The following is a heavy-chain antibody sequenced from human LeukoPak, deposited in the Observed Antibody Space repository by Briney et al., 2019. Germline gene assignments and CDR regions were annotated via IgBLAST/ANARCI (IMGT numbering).Heavy chain of an antibody. CDR1: GFTFSSYS. CDR3: AEGYCSGNNCYAGGY. Sequence: GGSLRLSCAASGFTFSSYSMNWVRQAPGKGLEWVSSISSSSSYIYYADSVKGRFTISRDNAKNSLYLQMNSLRAEDTAVYYCAEGYCSGNNCYAGGYWGQGTLVTVSS. CDR2: ISSSSSYI. J-gene: IGHJ4*02. D-gene: IGHD2-15*01. V-gene: IGHV3-21*01.